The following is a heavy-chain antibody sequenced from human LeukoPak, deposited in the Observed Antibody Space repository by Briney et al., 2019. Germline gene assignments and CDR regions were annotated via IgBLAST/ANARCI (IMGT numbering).Heavy chain of an antibody. CDR2: INHSGST. J-gene: IGHJ4*02. CDR1: GGSFSGYY. V-gene: IGHV4-34*01. D-gene: IGHD3-10*01. Sequence: SETLSPTCAVYGGSFSGYYWSWIRQPPGKGLEWIGEINHSGSTNYNPSLKSRVTISVDTSKNQFSLKLSSVTAADTAVYYCARVVPHYYGSDYWGQGTLVTVSS. CDR3: ARVVPHYYGSDY.